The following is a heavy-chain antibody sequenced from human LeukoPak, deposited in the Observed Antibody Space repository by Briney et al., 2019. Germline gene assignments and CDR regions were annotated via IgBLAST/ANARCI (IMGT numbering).Heavy chain of an antibody. V-gene: IGHV1-2*02. CDR1: GYTFTDYY. Sequence: ASVKVSCKASGYTFTDYYIHWVRQAPGQGLEWMGWINPNSGGTNYPQKFQGRVTMTRDTSISTAYLQWSSLRASDTAMYYCARGEDIVVVPAAIYDYWGQGTLVTVSS. D-gene: IGHD2-2*02. J-gene: IGHJ4*02. CDR3: ARGEDIVVVPAAIYDY. CDR2: INPNSGGT.